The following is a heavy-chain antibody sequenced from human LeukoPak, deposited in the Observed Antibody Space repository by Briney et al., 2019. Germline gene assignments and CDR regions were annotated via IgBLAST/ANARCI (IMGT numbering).Heavy chain of an antibody. V-gene: IGHV4-59*11. D-gene: IGHD5-18*01. CDR2: IYYSGST. J-gene: IGHJ4*02. Sequence: PSETLSLTCTVSGGSISSHYWSWIRQPPGKGLEWIGYIYYSGSTNYNPSLKSRVTISVDTSKNQFSLKLSSVTAADTAVYYCARCEAGYSYGEFDYWGQGTLVTVSS. CDR3: ARCEAGYSYGEFDY. CDR1: GGSISSHY.